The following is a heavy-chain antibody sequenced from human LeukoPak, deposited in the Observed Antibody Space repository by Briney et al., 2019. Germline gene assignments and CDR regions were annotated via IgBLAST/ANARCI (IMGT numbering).Heavy chain of an antibody. V-gene: IGHV3-21*04. CDR1: GLTFSIYS. CDR2: ISKNSIYI. CDR3: ASSYCSGANCYAFDY. Sequence: GGSLRLSCVTSGLTFSIYSMNWVRQAPGKGLEWVSCISKNSIYIDYGGSVKGRFTISRDNAKNSLYLQMNSLRAEDTAVYYCASSYCSGANCYAFDYWGQGTLVTVSS. D-gene: IGHD2-15*01. J-gene: IGHJ4*02.